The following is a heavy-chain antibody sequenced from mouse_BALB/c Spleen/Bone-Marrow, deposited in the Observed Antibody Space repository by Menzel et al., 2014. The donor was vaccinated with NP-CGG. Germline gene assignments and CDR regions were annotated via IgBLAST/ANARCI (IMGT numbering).Heavy chain of an antibody. CDR3: ASYVYGYYFDY. J-gene: IGHJ2*01. D-gene: IGHD2-2*01. V-gene: IGHV14-3*02. CDR1: GFNIKDTY. CDR2: IDPANGNT. Sequence: EVQLQQSGAELVKSGASVKLSCTASGFNIKDTYMHWVKQRPEQGLEWIGRIDPANGNTKYDPKFQGEATITADTSSNTAYLQLSSLTSEDTAVYYCASYVYGYYFDYWGQGTTLTVSS.